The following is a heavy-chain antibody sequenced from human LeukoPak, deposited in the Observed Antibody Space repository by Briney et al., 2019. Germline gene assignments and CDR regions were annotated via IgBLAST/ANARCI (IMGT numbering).Heavy chain of an antibody. CDR1: GYTFTYYY. CDR2: INTSGGST. CDR3: ARDGGYCSSTSCYNYMDV. D-gene: IGHD2-2*03. V-gene: IGHV1-46*01. Sequence: ASVKVSCKASGYTFTYYYMHWVRQAPGQGLEWMAIINTSGGSTNYAQKFQGRLTVTRDTSTSTVYMELSSLRSDDTAVYYCARDGGYCSSTSCYNYMDVWGKGTTVTVSS. J-gene: IGHJ6*03.